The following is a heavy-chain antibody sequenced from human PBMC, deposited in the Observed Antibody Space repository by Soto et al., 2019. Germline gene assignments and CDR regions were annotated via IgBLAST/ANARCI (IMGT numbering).Heavy chain of an antibody. CDR1: GFIFTNYA. CDR3: VREGRAPFDF. J-gene: IGHJ3*01. CDR2: IGGRGNSA. Sequence: GGSLRLSCAASGFIFTNYAMNWVRQAPGKGLEWVSVIGGRGNSAYYADSVQGRFTISRDNSKNTLSLQMSSLTVDDTAIYYCVREGRAPFDFWGRGTIVTVSS. V-gene: IGHV3-23*01.